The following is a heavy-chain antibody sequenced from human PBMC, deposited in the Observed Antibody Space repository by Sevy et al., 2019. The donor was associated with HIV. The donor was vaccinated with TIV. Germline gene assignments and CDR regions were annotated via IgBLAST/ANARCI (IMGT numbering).Heavy chain of an antibody. Sequence: ASVKVCCKASGYTFTEYYVHWLRQAPGQGLEWMGWINPQTGGTYFAKKFQDRVTLTTATSINAVYMELSGLKFDDTAVFYCARMGDYFDTSGYYPLKYWGLGTLVTVSS. J-gene: IGHJ4*02. D-gene: IGHD3-22*01. CDR1: GYTFTEYY. V-gene: IGHV1-2*02. CDR3: ARMGDYFDTSGYYPLKY. CDR2: INPQTGGT.